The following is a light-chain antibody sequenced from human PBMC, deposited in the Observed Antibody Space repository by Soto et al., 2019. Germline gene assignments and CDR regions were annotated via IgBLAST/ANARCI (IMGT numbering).Light chain of an antibody. CDR1: EGIRND. CDR3: LHHNSYPRT. CDR2: AAS. Sequence: DIQMTQPPSSLSASVGDRVPITCRASEGIRNDLGWYQQKPGKAPQLMIYAASTLQRGVPSSFSGSGPGTEFTLTISSLQPEDSATSYCLHHNSYPRTFGQGTKVEIK. J-gene: IGKJ1*01. V-gene: IGKV1-17*01.